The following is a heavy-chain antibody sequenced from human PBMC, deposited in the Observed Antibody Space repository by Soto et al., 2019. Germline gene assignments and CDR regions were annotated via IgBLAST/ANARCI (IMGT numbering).Heavy chain of an antibody. D-gene: IGHD2-15*01. CDR3: ARGPEVVEAAPAKTGWAFDI. CDR1: GYTFTGYY. Sequence: ASVKVSCKASGYTFTGYYMHWVRQAPGQGLEWMGWINPNSGGTNYAQKFQGWVTMTRDTSISTAYMELSRLRSDDTAVYYCARGPEVVEAAPAKTGWAFDIWGQERMGTVSS. CDR2: INPNSGGT. J-gene: IGHJ3*02. V-gene: IGHV1-2*04.